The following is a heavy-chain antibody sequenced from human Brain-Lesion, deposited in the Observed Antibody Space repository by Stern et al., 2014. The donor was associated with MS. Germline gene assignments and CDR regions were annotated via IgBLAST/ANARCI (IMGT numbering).Heavy chain of an antibody. J-gene: IGHJ4*02. CDR1: GGSISSGSYY. D-gene: IGHD5-18*01. V-gene: IGHV4-61*02. CDR3: VRETGGSTYGDTDFFDF. CDR2: IYASGST. Sequence: VQLVESGPGLVKPSQTLSLTCSVSGGSISSGSYYWNWIRQPAGKGLEWIGRIYASGSTNYSPSLKIGVFISGTTPMTQFSLKLSFLPAADAAMYYCVRETGGSTYGDTDFFDFWGQGTLVTVSS.